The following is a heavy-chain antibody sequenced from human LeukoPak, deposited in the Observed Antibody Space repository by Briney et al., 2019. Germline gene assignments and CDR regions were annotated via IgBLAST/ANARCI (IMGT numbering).Heavy chain of an antibody. V-gene: IGHV3-23*01. CDR1: GFTFSSLA. Sequence: PGGSLRLSCAASGFTFSSLAVSWVRQAPGQGLEWVSAISGSGGSTYYADSVQGRLTLLRENPNNTLYLQMNSLRAEDTAGYYCANSGYCRSASCCFDYWGQGTLVTVSS. D-gene: IGHD2-2*03. J-gene: IGHJ4*02. CDR2: ISGSGGST. CDR3: ANSGYCRSASCCFDY.